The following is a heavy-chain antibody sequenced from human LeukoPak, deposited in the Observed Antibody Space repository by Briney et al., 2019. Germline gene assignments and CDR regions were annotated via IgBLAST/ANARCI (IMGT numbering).Heavy chain of an antibody. CDR3: VRDWEGFNFDI. D-gene: IGHD1-26*01. CDR2: VYNSGST. Sequence: SETLSLTCTVSGGSGSSYYWSWVRQPPGEGLGWIAYVYNSGSTNYNPSLKSRVTISVDRSKNQFSLKMNSVTAADTAVYYCVRDWEGFNFDIWGQGTMVTVSS. J-gene: IGHJ3*02. V-gene: IGHV4-59*02. CDR1: GGSGSSYY.